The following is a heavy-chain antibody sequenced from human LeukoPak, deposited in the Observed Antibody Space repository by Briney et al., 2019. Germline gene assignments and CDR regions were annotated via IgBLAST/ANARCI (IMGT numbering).Heavy chain of an antibody. CDR3: ARDWNGDNVIEN. CDR1: GFTFSSYA. Sequence: PGGSLRLSCAASGFTFSSYAMNWVRQAPGKGLEWVSAISGSGGSTYYADSVKGRFTISRDNSKNTLYLQMNSLRVEDTAVYYCARDWNGDNVIENWGQGTLVTVSS. V-gene: IGHV3-23*01. CDR2: ISGSGGST. D-gene: IGHD4-17*01. J-gene: IGHJ4*02.